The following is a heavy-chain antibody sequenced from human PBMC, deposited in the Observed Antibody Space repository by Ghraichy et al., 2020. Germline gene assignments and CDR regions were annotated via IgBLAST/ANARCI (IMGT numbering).Heavy chain of an antibody. CDR2: IGTFSGNT. Sequence: ASVNVSCKASGYSFTSYGISWVRQAPGQGLEWMGWIGTFSGNTDYSQKLQDRLTMTIDTSTSTAYMELRSLRSDDSAVYFCARDKGFCGTTSCYSPYFYGVDVWGQGTTVTVTS. V-gene: IGHV1-18*01. J-gene: IGHJ6*02. CDR1: GYSFTSYG. CDR3: ARDKGFCGTTSCYSPYFYGVDV. D-gene: IGHD2-2*01.